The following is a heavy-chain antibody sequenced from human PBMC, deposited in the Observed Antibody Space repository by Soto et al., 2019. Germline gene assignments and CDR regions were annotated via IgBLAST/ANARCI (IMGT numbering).Heavy chain of an antibody. V-gene: IGHV3-23*01. CDR3: AKDNGPPGTRDWYFDL. J-gene: IGHJ2*01. CDR2: ISSTGGST. D-gene: IGHD2-8*01. CDR1: GFTFRSYA. Sequence: EVQLLESGGGLVQPGGFLRLSCAASGFTFRSYAMSWVRQAPGKGLEWVSGISSTGGSTYYADSVKGRFTISRDNSKNTLYLQMNSLRAEDTALYYCAKDNGPPGTRDWYFDLWGRGTLVTVSS.